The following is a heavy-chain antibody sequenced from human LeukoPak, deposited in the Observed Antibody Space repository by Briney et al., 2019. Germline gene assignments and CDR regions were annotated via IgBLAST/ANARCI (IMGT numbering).Heavy chain of an antibody. CDR2: ISGSGDTT. Sequence: PGGSLRLSRAASGFTFRNYGLNWVRQAPGKGLEWVSGISGSGDTTYYADSVRGRFTVSRDNAKNSLYLQMNSLRAEDTAVYYCARSATMVRGYSFDYWGQGTLVTVSS. CDR1: GFTFRNYG. V-gene: IGHV3-23*01. CDR3: ARSATMVRGYSFDY. J-gene: IGHJ4*02. D-gene: IGHD3-10*01.